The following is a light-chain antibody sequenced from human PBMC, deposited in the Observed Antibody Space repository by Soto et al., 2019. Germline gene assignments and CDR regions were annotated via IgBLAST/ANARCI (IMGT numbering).Light chain of an antibody. V-gene: IGKV1-5*03. CDR1: QTISSW. J-gene: IGKJ1*01. CDR2: KAS. Sequence: DIQMTQSPSTLSGSVGDRVTITCRASQTISSWLAWYQQKPGKAPKPLIYKASTLKSGVPSRFSGSGSGTEFTLTISSLQPDDFATYYCKHYNSYSEAFGQGTKVDLK. CDR3: KHYNSYSEA.